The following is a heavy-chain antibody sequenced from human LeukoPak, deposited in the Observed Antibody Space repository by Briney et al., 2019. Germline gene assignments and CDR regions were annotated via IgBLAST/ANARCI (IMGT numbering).Heavy chain of an antibody. CDR1: GGSISSYY. V-gene: IGHV4-59*01. CDR3: ARGTMMVGP. CDR2: IYYSGST. J-gene: IGHJ5*02. D-gene: IGHD3-22*01. Sequence: ASETLSLTCTVSGGSISSYYWSWIRQPPGKGLEWIGYIYYSGSTNYNPPLKSRVTISVDTSKNQFSLKLRSVTAADTAVYYCARGTMMVGPWGQGTLVTVSS.